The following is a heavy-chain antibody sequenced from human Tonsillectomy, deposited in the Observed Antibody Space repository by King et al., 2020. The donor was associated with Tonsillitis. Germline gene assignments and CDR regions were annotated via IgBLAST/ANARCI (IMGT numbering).Heavy chain of an antibody. Sequence: VQLQQWGAGLLKPSETLSLTCAVYGGSFSGYYWSWIRQPPGKGLEWIGEINHSGSTNYNPSLKSRVTISVDTSKNQFSLKLSSVTAADTAVYYCASYCGGDCYSYDYWGQGTLVTVSS. V-gene: IGHV4-34*01. CDR2: INHSGST. CDR1: GGSFSGYY. J-gene: IGHJ4*02. CDR3: ASYCGGDCYSYDY. D-gene: IGHD2-21*02.